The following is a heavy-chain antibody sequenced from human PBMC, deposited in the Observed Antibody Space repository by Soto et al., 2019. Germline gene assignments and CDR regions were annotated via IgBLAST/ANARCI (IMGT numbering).Heavy chain of an antibody. D-gene: IGHD3-16*01. Sequence: GGSMRLSCAAARFTFSSYGMHWVRQAPGKGLEWVALISHDGRNKYYADSVKGRFTISRDNSKNTLYLQMNSLRPDDTAVYYCAKLYPAGSETYLGGFDNWGQGTLVTVSS. CDR1: RFTFSSYG. J-gene: IGHJ4*02. CDR2: ISHDGRNK. CDR3: AKLYPAGSETYLGGFDN. V-gene: IGHV3-30*18.